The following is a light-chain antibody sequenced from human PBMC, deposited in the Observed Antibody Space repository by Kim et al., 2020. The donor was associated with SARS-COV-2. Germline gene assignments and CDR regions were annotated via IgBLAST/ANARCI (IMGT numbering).Light chain of an antibody. Sequence: GSTAKMSLGANSVRSKSVHWYQQKSGQAPVLVIYYDSGRPSGIPERFSGSNSGNTATLTISRVEAGDEADYYCQVWDSSSDHRVVFGGGTQLTVL. V-gene: IGLV3-21*04. CDR3: QVWDSSSDHRVV. J-gene: IGLJ2*01. CDR2: YDS. CDR1: SVRSKS.